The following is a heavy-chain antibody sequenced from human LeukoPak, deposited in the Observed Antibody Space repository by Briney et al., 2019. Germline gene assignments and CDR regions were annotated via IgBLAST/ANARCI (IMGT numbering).Heavy chain of an antibody. CDR3: ARAMSTIGGVRNYFDS. CDR2: VSISSGTI. D-gene: IGHD3-16*01. Sequence: PGGSLRLSCAASGFTFTGHNMNWVRQAPGKGLEWISFVSISSGTIYYADSVKGRFSISRDNAKSSLDLQMNSLRAEDTAVYYCARAMSTIGGVRNYFDSWGQGTLVTVSS. CDR1: GFTFTGHN. V-gene: IGHV3-48*03. J-gene: IGHJ4*02.